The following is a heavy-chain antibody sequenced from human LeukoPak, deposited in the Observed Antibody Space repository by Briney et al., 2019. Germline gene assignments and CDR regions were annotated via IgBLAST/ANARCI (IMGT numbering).Heavy chain of an antibody. J-gene: IGHJ4*02. CDR3: ARGQWGSFWETGTTDY. CDR1: GYTFTSYD. D-gene: IGHD1-7*01. CDR2: MNPNSGNT. V-gene: IGHV1-8*01. Sequence: EASVTVSFKASGYTFTSYDINWVRQATGQGLEWMGWMNPNSGNTGYAQKFQGRVTMTRNTSISTAYMELSSLRSEDTAVYYCARGQWGSFWETGTTDYWGQGTLVTVSS.